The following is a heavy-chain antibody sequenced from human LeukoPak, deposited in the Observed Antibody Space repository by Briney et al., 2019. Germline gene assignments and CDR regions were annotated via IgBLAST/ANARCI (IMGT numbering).Heavy chain of an antibody. CDR3: ARTVGTHRFDY. D-gene: IGHD4-23*01. CDR1: GGSISSSDYY. J-gene: IGHJ4*02. V-gene: IGHV4-39*01. Sequence: SETLSLTCTVSGGSISSSDYYWGWIRQPPGERLEWIGTIYYDGNTYYNPSLQSRVIISVDTSKNQFSLKLTSVTAPDTAVYYCARTVGTHRFDYWGQGILVTVSS. CDR2: IYYDGNT.